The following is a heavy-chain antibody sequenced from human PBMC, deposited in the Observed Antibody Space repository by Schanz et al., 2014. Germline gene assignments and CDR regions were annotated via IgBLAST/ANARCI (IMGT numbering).Heavy chain of an antibody. Sequence: EVQLVESGGALVQPGGSLRLSCVASGFTFSTYAMNWVRQAPGKGLEWVSGISGSGGDTYYVDSVKGRFTISRDNSKNTLYLQMDTLRVEDTAMFYCARDMTIAPAWGQGTLVTVSS. J-gene: IGHJ5*02. CDR2: ISGSGGDT. V-gene: IGHV3-23*04. CDR3: ARDMTIAPA. D-gene: IGHD6-13*01. CDR1: GFTFSTYA.